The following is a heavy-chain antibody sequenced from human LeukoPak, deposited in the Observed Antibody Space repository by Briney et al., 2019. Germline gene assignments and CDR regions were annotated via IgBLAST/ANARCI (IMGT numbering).Heavy chain of an antibody. V-gene: IGHV4-59*11. CDR2: IYYSGST. J-gene: IGHJ4*02. D-gene: IGHD5-18*01. CDR1: GGSISSHY. CDR3: ARVDTAMDHYYSDY. Sequence: PSETLSLTCTVSGGSISSHYWSWIRQPPGKGLEWIGYIYYSGSTNYNPSLKSRVTISVDTSKNQFSLKLSSVTAADTAVYYCARVDTAMDHYYSDYWGQGTLVTVSS.